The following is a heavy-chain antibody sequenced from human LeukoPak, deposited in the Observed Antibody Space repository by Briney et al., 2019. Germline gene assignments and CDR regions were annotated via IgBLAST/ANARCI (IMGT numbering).Heavy chain of an antibody. CDR2: ISSSSSTM. V-gene: IGHV3-48*02. Sequence: GGSLRLSCAASGFTFSDHRMNWVRQAPGKGLEWLSDISSSSSTMSYAGSVKGRFTISRDNAKNSLYLQMNSLRDEDTAVYYCARARNFDSWGQGTLVTVSS. CDR1: GFTFSDHR. J-gene: IGHJ4*02. CDR3: ARARNFDS.